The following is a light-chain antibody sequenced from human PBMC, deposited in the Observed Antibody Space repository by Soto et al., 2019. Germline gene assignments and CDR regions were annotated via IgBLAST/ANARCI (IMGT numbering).Light chain of an antibody. V-gene: IGLV1-44*01. CDR2: LNT. Sequence: QSVLTQPPSASGTPGQRITISCSGNRSNIGTYTVHWYQQLPGTAPTLLIYLNTQRPSGVPGRFSGSKSGTSASLAIGGLQSGDEAGYYCAAWDDSLTAVVFGGGTKLTVL. CDR3: AAWDDSLTAVV. CDR1: RSNIGTYT. J-gene: IGLJ3*02.